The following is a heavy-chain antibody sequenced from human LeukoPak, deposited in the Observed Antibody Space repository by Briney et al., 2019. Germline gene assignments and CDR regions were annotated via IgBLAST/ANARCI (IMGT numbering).Heavy chain of an antibody. CDR3: ARGFRAHCGGDCYSLDAFDI. V-gene: IGHV4-39*07. J-gene: IGHJ3*02. Sequence: SETLSLTCRVSGVSISSGSNYWGWIRQPPGKTLERIGSIYSSGSTYYNSSLKSRVIILIDTAKNHFSLNLSSVTAADTAVYYCARGFRAHCGGDCYSLDAFDIWGQGTMVTVSS. CDR2: IYSSGST. CDR1: GVSISSGSNY. D-gene: IGHD2-21*02.